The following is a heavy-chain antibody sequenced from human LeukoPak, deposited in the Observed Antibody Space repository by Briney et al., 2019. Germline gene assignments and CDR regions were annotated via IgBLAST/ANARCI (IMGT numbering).Heavy chain of an antibody. V-gene: IGHV4-61*02. CDR2: ISSSGST. J-gene: IGHJ6*03. Sequence: SQTLSLTCTVSGDSISSGDYYWSWIRQPAGKGLEWIVRISSSGSTNYNPSLKSRVTISVDTSKNQFSLKLSSVTAADTAVYYCARHSQGYYYYYYMDVWGKGTTVTVSS. D-gene: IGHD6-13*01. CDR3: ARHSQGYYYYYYMDV. CDR1: GDSISSGDYY.